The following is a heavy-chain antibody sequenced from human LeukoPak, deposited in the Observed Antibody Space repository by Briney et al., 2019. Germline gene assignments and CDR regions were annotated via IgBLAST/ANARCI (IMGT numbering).Heavy chain of an antibody. CDR1: GGTFSSYA. CDR2: IIPIFGTA. J-gene: IGHJ4*02. V-gene: IGHV1-69*01. D-gene: IGHD1-14*01. CDR3: ARVTPNPTGDYFDY. Sequence: SVQVSCKASGGTFSSYAISWVRQAPGQGLEWMGGIIPIFGTANYAQKFQGRVTITADESTSTAYMELSSLRSEDTAVYYCARVTPNPTGDYFDYWGQGTLVTVSS.